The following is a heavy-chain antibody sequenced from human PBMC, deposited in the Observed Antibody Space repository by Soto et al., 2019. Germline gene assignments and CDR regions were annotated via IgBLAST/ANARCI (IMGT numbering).Heavy chain of an antibody. CDR2: IIPIFGTA. Sequence: SVKVSCKASGGTFSSYAISWVRQAPGQGLEWMGGIIPIFGTANYAQKFQGRVTITADESTSTAYMELSSLRSEDTAVYYCVRGPGYGDYGPDDYWGQGTLVTVSS. CDR1: GGTFSSYA. D-gene: IGHD4-17*01. CDR3: VRGPGYGDYGPDDY. J-gene: IGHJ4*02. V-gene: IGHV1-69*13.